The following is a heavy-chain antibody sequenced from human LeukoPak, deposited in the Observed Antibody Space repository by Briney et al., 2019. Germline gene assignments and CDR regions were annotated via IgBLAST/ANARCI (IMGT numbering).Heavy chain of an antibody. CDR1: GFTVSNYY. V-gene: IGHV3-53*01. D-gene: IGHD2/OR15-2a*01. CDR2: IYSGGTK. CDR3: ARDGRNSTNYNWFDP. Sequence: GGSLRLSCAVSGFTVSNYYMSWVRQAPGKGLEWVSIIYSGGTKYYADSVKGRFTISRDNSKNTQYLQMNSLRVEDTAVYYCARDGRNSTNYNWFDPWGQGTLVTVSS. J-gene: IGHJ5*02.